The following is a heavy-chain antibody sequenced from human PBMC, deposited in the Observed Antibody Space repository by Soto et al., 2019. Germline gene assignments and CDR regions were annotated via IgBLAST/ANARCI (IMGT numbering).Heavy chain of an antibody. CDR3: ARGRVDYYYASSGLLPTLGY. V-gene: IGHV1-69*13. Sequence: SVKVSCKASGRTVSSYAISWVRQAPGQGLEWMGGIIPTFGTANYAQKFQGRVTITADESTSTAYMELSSLRSEDTAVYYCARGRVDYYYASSGLLPTLGYWGSGTIVTVSS. D-gene: IGHD3-22*01. CDR2: IIPTFGTA. CDR1: GRTVSSYA. J-gene: IGHJ4*02.